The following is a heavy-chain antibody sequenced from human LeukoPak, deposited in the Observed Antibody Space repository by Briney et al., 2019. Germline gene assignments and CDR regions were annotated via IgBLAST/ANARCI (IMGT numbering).Heavy chain of an antibody. Sequence: GGSLRLSCAASGFTFSTYAMHWVRQAPGKGLEWVAVIYDDGSDTYYADSVKGRFTISRDNSKNTLYLQMNSLRAEDTAVYYCARYYGSGRGYYGLDVWGQGTTVTVSS. D-gene: IGHD3-10*01. V-gene: IGHV3-33*01. CDR2: IYDDGSDT. J-gene: IGHJ6*02. CDR1: GFTFSTYA. CDR3: ARYYGSGRGYYGLDV.